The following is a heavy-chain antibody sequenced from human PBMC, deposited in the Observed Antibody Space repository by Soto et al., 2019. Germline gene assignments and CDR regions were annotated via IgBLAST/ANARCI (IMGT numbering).Heavy chain of an antibody. D-gene: IGHD6-13*01. CDR3: AKDLGYVDYYYYGVDV. J-gene: IGHJ6*02. Sequence: GGSLRLSCAASGFTFSSYGMHWVRQAPGKGLEWVAVISYDGSNKYYADSVKGRFTISRDNSKNTLYLQMNSLRAEDTAVYYCAKDLGYVDYYYYGVDVWGQGTTVTVSS. CDR1: GFTFSSYG. CDR2: ISYDGSNK. V-gene: IGHV3-30*18.